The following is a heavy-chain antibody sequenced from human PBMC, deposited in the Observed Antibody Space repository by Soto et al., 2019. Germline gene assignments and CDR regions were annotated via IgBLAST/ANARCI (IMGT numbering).Heavy chain of an antibody. Sequence: EVQLVESGGGLVQPGGSLRLSCAASGFTFSSYEMNWVRQAPGKGLEWVSYISSSGSTIYYADSVKGRFTISRDNAKNSLYLQMNSLRAGDTAVYNCAREGGGIAVPNWFDPWGQGTLVTVSS. CDR1: GFTFSSYE. CDR3: AREGGGIAVPNWFDP. CDR2: ISSSGSTI. V-gene: IGHV3-48*03. D-gene: IGHD6-19*01. J-gene: IGHJ5*02.